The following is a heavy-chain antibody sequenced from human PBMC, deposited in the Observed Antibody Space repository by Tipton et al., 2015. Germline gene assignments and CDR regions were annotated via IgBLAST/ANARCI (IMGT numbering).Heavy chain of an antibody. J-gene: IGHJ5*02. CDR3: ARGGNNWFDP. V-gene: IGHV1-46*01. D-gene: IGHD2-15*01. Sequence: QSGAEVKKPGASVKVSCKASGYTFSTYYLHWVRQAPGQGLEWMGIVNPSAGSKTYAQKFEGRVTMTRDTSTSTVYMELSSLISEDTAVYYCARGGNNWFDPWGQGTLVTVSS. CDR2: VNPSAGSK. CDR1: GYTFSTYY.